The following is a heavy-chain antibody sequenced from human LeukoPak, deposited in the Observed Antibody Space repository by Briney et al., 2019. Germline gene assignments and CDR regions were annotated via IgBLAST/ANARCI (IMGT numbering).Heavy chain of an antibody. CDR1: GYTFTSYG. D-gene: IGHD6-13*01. Sequence: ASVKVSCKASGYTFTSYGISWVRQAPGQGLEWMGWISAYSGNTNYAQKLQGRVTMTTDTSTSTAYMELRSLRSDDTAVYYCARYSSSYGAFDIWGQGTMVTVSS. J-gene: IGHJ3*02. CDR2: ISAYSGNT. CDR3: ARYSSSYGAFDI. V-gene: IGHV1-18*01.